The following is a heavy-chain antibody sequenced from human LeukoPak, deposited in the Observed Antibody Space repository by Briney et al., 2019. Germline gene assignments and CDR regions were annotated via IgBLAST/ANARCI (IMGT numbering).Heavy chain of an antibody. V-gene: IGHV4-59*01. J-gene: IGHJ4*02. Sequence: PSETLSLTYTVSGDSISDYYWSWIRQTPGTGLEWIGYFSYSRGTNYNPSLKSRVTISLGTSKNQLSLKFSSVTAADTAIYYCARALLPRSPFDYWGQGTLVTVSS. CDR3: ARALLPRSPFDY. CDR2: FSYSRGT. CDR1: GDSISDYY. D-gene: IGHD1-14*01.